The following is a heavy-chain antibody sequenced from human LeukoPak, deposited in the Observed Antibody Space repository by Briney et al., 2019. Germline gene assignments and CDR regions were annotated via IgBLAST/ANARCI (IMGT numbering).Heavy chain of an antibody. V-gene: IGHV4-59*08. J-gene: IGHJ5*02. CDR2: IYYSGST. Sequence: SETLSLTCTVSGGSISSYYWSWIRRPPGKGLEWIGYIYYSGSTNYNPSLKSRVTISVDTSKNQFSLKLSSVTAADTAMYYCARHENGGNSVLDWFDPWGQGTLVTVSS. D-gene: IGHD4-23*01. CDR1: GGSISSYY. CDR3: ARHENGGNSVLDWFDP.